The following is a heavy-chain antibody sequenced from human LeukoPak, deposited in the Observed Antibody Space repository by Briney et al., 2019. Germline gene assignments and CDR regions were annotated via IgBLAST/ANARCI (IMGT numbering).Heavy chain of an antibody. Sequence: GGSLRLSCAASGFTFSSYSMNWVRQAPGKGLEWVSSISSSSSYVYYADSVKGRFTISRDNAKNSLYLQMNSLRAEDTAVYYCASGGVYSSSWYVFDPWGQGTLVTVSS. CDR3: ASGGVYSSSWYVFDP. CDR1: GFTFSSYS. V-gene: IGHV3-21*01. D-gene: IGHD6-13*01. J-gene: IGHJ5*02. CDR2: ISSSSSYV.